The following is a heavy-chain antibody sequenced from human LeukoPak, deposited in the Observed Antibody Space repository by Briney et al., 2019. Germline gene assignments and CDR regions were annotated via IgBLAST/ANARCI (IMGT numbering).Heavy chain of an antibody. CDR1: GFTFSSYS. CDR2: ISYDGSNK. J-gene: IGHJ4*02. V-gene: IGHV3-30*03. D-gene: IGHD4-17*01. Sequence: GGSLRLSCAASGFTFSSYSMNWVRQAPGKGLEWVAVISYDGSNKYYADSVKGRFTISRDNSKNTLYLQMNSLRAEDTAVYYCARGHDYGNYWGQGTLVTVSS. CDR3: ARGHDYGNY.